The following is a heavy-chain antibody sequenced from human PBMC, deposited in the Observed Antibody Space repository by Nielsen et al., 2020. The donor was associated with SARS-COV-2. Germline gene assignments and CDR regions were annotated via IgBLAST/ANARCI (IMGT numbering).Heavy chain of an antibody. CDR1: GGSFSGYY. Sequence: SETLSLTCAVYGGSFSGYYWTWIRQPPGKGLEWIGEIYHGGNTNYNPSLRSRVTISVDKSKNQFSLRLTSVTAADTAVYYCARLLTDTWSYFRFDPWGQGTLVSVSS. CDR3: ARLLTDTWSYFRFDP. J-gene: IGHJ5*02. CDR2: IYHGGNT. D-gene: IGHD1-26*01. V-gene: IGHV4-34*01.